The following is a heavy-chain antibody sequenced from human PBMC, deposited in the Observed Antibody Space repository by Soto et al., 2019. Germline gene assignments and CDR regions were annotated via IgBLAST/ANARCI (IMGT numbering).Heavy chain of an antibody. CDR1: GGSITTGNHY. CDR2: VTSTGSP. D-gene: IGHD6-13*01. J-gene: IGHJ4*02. V-gene: IGHV4-31*02. Sequence: SQTLSLTCAVSGGSITTGNHYWSWIRPLPGQGLQWIGLVTSTGSPHYNPSLQSRGTISLDTSKNQFSLKLSAVTAADTAVYYCERSRFSSSWYPDYWGQGTLVTVSS. CDR3: ERSRFSSSWYPDY.